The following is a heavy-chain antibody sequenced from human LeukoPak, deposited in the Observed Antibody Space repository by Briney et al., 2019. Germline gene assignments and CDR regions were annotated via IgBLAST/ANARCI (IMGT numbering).Heavy chain of an antibody. CDR3: ARRSGYSYSFTGRERTKSRLDY. D-gene: IGHD5-18*01. J-gene: IGHJ4*02. V-gene: IGHV3-30*03. CDR1: GFTFSNYG. CDR2: ISFDGSNK. Sequence: GGSLRLSCAASGFTFSNYGMHWVRQAPGKGLEWVAVISFDGSNKYYADSVKGRFTISRDSSKNTLYLQMNSLRAADTAVYYCARRSGYSYSFTGRERTKSRLDYWGQGTLVTVSS.